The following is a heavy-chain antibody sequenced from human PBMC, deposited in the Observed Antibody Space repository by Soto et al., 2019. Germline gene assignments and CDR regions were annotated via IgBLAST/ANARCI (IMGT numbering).Heavy chain of an antibody. V-gene: IGHV2-70*01. Sequence: VEPTQTLTLTCTVSGFSPGTSGMCVSWIRQPPGKDLEWLALIDWDDDKYYSTSLKTRLTISKDTSKNQVVLTMTNMDPVDTATYYCARTTERYGMDVWGQGTTVTVSS. CDR1: GFSPGTSGMC. CDR2: IDWDDDK. J-gene: IGHJ6*02. CDR3: ARTTERYGMDV.